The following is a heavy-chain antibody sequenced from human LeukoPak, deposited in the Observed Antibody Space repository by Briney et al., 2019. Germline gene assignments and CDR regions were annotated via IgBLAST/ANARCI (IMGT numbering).Heavy chain of an antibody. CDR1: GFTFSSYW. J-gene: IGHJ3*02. V-gene: IGHV3-7*03. CDR2: IKQDGGQK. Sequence: TGGSLRLSCAASGFTFSSYWMSWVRQAPGKGLEWVANIKQDGGQKFYVDSVKGRFTISRDNAKNSLYLQMNSLRAEDTAVYYCARGDYYGSGTYYHDAFDIWGQGTMVTVSS. CDR3: ARGDYYGSGTYYHDAFDI. D-gene: IGHD3-10*01.